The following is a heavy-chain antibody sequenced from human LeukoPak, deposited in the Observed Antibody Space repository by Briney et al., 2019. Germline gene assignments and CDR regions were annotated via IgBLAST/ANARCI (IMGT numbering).Heavy chain of an antibody. J-gene: IGHJ4*02. CDR3: ARELWSGYPDY. V-gene: IGHV4-61*02. D-gene: IGHD3-3*01. Sequence: TLSLTCIVSGDSVSSSRYYWSWIRQPAGKGLEWIGRIYTSGSTNYNPSLKSRVTMSVDTSKNQFSLKLSSVTAADTAVYYCARELWSGYPDYWGQGTLVTVSS. CDR2: IYTSGST. CDR1: GDSVSSSRYY.